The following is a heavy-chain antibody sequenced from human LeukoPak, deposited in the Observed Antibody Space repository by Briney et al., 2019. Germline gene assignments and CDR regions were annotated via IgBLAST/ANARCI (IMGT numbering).Heavy chain of an antibody. Sequence: SETLSLTCTVSGGSISSSSYYWGWIRQPPGKGLEWIGSIYYSGSTYYNPSLKSRVTISVDTSKNQFSLKLSSATAADTAVYYCARAEVAATDYFDYWGREPWSPSPQ. D-gene: IGHD2-15*01. V-gene: IGHV4-39*07. J-gene: IGHJ4*02. CDR3: ARAEVAATDYFDY. CDR1: GGSISSSSYY. CDR2: IYYSGST.